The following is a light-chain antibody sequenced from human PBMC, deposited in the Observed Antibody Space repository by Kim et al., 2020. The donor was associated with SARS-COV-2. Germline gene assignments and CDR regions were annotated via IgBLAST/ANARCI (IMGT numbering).Light chain of an antibody. CDR1: QSVSRTY. V-gene: IGKV3-20*01. CDR2: GTS. CDR3: KQYGGSPRT. J-gene: IGKJ1*01. Sequence: EIVLTQSPGTLSLSPGERATLSCRASQSVSRTYLAWYQQKPGQPPRLLIFGTSNRATGVPDRFSGGGSGTDFTLTISRLEPEDFAVYYCKQYGGSPRTFGQGTKVDIK.